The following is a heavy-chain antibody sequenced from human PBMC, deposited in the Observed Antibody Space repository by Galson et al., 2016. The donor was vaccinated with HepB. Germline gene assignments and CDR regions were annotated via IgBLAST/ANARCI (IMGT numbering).Heavy chain of an antibody. CDR2: ISGSGDT. V-gene: IGHV3-23*01. J-gene: IGHJ4*02. Sequence: SLRLSCAASGFTFSNYWMNWVRQAPGKGLEWVSGISGSGDTKFADSVKGRFTISRDNSKTTLYLQMNSLRVEDTAAYYCAKISVQYSYHYWGFDYWGQGTLVTVSS. CDR3: AKISVQYSYHYWGFDY. D-gene: IGHD5-18*01. CDR1: GFTFSNYW.